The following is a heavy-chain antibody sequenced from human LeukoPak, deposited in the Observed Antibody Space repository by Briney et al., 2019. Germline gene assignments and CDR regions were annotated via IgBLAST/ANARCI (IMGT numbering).Heavy chain of an antibody. Sequence: PSETLSLTCTVSGASISSRGYYWGCIRQPPGKGLEWIGSFYYSGSTYYNPSLKSRVAKSVDTSKNQFSLKVSSVTAADTAVYYCARLVAPTDYSDSWGQGTLVTVSS. CDR1: GASISSRGYY. V-gene: IGHV4-39*01. CDR3: ARLVAPTDYSDS. D-gene: IGHD2-15*01. J-gene: IGHJ4*02. CDR2: FYYSGST.